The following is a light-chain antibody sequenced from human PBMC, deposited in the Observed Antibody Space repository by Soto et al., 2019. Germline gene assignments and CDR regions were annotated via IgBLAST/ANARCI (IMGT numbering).Light chain of an antibody. Sequence: QSALTQPASVSGSPGQSITISCIGTSSDIGAYNYVSWYQQHPGKVPKLMIYEVTNRPSGLSNRFSGSKSGNTASLTISGLQADDEADYFCSSYTSTSTLYVFGTGTKLTVL. J-gene: IGLJ1*01. CDR2: EVT. CDR3: SSYTSTSTLYV. V-gene: IGLV2-14*01. CDR1: SSDIGAYNY.